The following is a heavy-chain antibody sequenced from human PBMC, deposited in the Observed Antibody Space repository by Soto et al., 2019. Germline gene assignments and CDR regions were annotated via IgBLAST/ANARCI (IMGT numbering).Heavy chain of an antibody. CDR2: ISGSGGST. Sequence: GGSLRLSCAASGFTFSSYAMSWVRQAPGKGLEWVSGISGSGGSTYYADSVKGRFTISRDNSKNTLYLQMNSLRAEDTAVYYCAKCIAAAGTSYWGQGTLVTVSS. J-gene: IGHJ4*02. CDR1: GFTFSSYA. V-gene: IGHV3-23*01. D-gene: IGHD6-13*01. CDR3: AKCIAAAGTSY.